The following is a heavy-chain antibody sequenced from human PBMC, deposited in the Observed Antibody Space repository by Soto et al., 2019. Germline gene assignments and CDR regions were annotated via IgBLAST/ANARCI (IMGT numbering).Heavy chain of an antibody. CDR1: GFTFSSYA. J-gene: IGHJ3*02. V-gene: IGHV3-23*01. Sequence: AGGSLRLSCAASGFTFSSYAMSWVRQAPGKGLEWVSAISGSGGSTYYADSVKGRFTISRDNSKNTLYLQMNSLRAEDTAVYYCAKIYCGGDCLDAFDIWGQGTMVTVSS. D-gene: IGHD2-21*02. CDR2: ISGSGGST. CDR3: AKIYCGGDCLDAFDI.